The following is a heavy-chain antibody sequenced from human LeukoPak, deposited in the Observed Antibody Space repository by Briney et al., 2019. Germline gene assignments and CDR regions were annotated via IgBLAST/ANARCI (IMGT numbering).Heavy chain of an antibody. CDR3: ARRTAMVNLDY. CDR2: INQSGST. V-gene: IGHV4-34*01. CDR1: GGSFSGYY. Sequence: KSSETLSLTCAVYGGSFSGYYWSWIRQPPGKGLEWIGEINQSGSTNYNPSLKSRVTISVDTSKNQFSLKLSSVTAADTAVYYCARRTAMVNLDYWGQGILVTVSS. D-gene: IGHD5-18*01. J-gene: IGHJ4*02.